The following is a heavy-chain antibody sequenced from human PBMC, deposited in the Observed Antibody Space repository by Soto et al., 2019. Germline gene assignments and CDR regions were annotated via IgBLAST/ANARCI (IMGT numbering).Heavy chain of an antibody. CDR1: GFSISSGYY. CDR3: VRYSRLAIDGFHI. CDR2: MFHRGDT. D-gene: IGHD2-21*01. J-gene: IGHJ3*02. Sequence: SETLSLTCDVSGFSISSGYYWGWIRQSPGEGLEWIASMFHRGDTLYNPSLKSRVTIAVDTSKNQVSLEMTSVTAADTAMYYCVRYSRLAIDGFHIWGPGTLLTV. V-gene: IGHV4-38-2*01.